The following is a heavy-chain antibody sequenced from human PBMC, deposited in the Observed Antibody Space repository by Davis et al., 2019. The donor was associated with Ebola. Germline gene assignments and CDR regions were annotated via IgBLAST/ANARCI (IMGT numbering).Heavy chain of an antibody. CDR2: ISGSGGDS. CDR3: AKRYCTTTSCYRVIDY. J-gene: IGHJ4*02. D-gene: IGHD2-2*01. Sequence: GESLKISCAASGFTFTNYAMTWVRQAPGKGLEWVSTISGSGGDSYYADSVKGRFTISRDNSKNTLYLQMNSLRVEDTAVFYCAKRYCTTTSCYRVIDYWGQGTLVTVSS. CDR1: GFTFTNYA. V-gene: IGHV3-23*01.